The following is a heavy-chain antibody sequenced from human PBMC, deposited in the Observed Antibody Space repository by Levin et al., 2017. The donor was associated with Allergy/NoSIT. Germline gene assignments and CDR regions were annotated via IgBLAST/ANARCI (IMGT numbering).Heavy chain of an antibody. CDR1: GGSFSGYY. CDR3: ARDAYCSSTTCSYYGVDG. CDR2: INHSGST. V-gene: IGHV4-34*01. J-gene: IGHJ6*02. D-gene: IGHD2-2*01. Sequence: SSETLSLTCAVYGGSFSGYYWSWIRQSPGKGLEWIGEINHSGSTNYNPSLKSRVTISVDTSKNQFSLKVSPVTAADTAVYYCARDAYCSSTTCSYYGVDGWGQGTTVTVSS.